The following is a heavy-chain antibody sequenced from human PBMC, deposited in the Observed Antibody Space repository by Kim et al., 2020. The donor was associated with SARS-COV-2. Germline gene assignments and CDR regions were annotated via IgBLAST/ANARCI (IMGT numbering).Heavy chain of an antibody. J-gene: IGHJ4*02. CDR2: IIPIFGTA. V-gene: IGHV1-69*13. D-gene: IGHD3-16*02. Sequence: SVKVSCKASGGTFSSYAISWVRQAPGQGLEWMGGIIPIFGTANYAQKFQGRVTSTADESTSTAYMELSSLRSEETAVYYCARVGITFGGVIVNLLDYWGQGTLVTVSS. CDR1: GGTFSSYA. CDR3: ARVGITFGGVIVNLLDY.